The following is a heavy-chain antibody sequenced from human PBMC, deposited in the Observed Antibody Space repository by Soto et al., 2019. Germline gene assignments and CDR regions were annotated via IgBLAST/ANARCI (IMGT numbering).Heavy chain of an antibody. J-gene: IGHJ4*02. Sequence: QVQLVQSGAEVKKPGASVKVSCKASGYTFTNSDINWVRQATGQGLEWVGWVNPNSGNRGYALKFQGRVTMTTDTSISSAYIELSSLRSEDTAVYCCARGRYSSYDYLDSWGQGTLVIVSS. D-gene: IGHD5-12*01. CDR1: GYTFTNSD. CDR3: ARGRYSSYDYLDS. CDR2: VNPNSGNR. V-gene: IGHV1-8*01.